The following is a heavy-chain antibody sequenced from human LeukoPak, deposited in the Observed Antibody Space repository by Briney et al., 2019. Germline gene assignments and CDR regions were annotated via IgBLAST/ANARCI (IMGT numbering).Heavy chain of an antibody. CDR3: ARHLPAAIYYYYGMDV. D-gene: IGHD2-2*01. V-gene: IGHV1-18*04. Sequence: ASVKVSCKASGYTFTSYGISWVRQAPGQGLEWMGWISAYNGNTNYAQKLQGRVTMTTDTSTSTAYMELRSLRSDDTAVYYCARHLPAAIYYYYGMDVWGQGTTVTVSS. CDR1: GYTFTSYG. CDR2: ISAYNGNT. J-gene: IGHJ6*02.